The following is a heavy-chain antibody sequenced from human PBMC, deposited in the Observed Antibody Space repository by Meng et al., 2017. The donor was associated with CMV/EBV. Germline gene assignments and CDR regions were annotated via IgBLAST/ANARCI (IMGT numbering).Heavy chain of an antibody. J-gene: IGHJ4*02. Sequence: SGFSFSSYGMLWVRQAPGKGLEWVAVIWYDGSNKYYADSVKGRFTISRDNSKNTLYLQMNSLRAEDTAIYYCAKDLAVGATHYFDYWGQGTLVTVSS. CDR3: AKDLAVGATHYFDY. V-gene: IGHV3-33*06. CDR2: IWYDGSNK. CDR1: GFSFSSYG. D-gene: IGHD1-26*01.